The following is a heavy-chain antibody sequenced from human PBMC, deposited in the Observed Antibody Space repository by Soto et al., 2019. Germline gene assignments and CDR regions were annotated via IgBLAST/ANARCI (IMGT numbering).Heavy chain of an antibody. J-gene: IGHJ5*02. CDR2: IDPSDSYT. V-gene: IGHV5-10-1*03. CDR3: ARQTHYYGTGAAFDP. D-gene: IGHD3-10*01. Sequence: EVQLVQSGAEVKKPGESLRISCKGSGYSFTSYWISWVRQMPGKGLEWMGRIDPSDSYTNYSPSFQGDVTISADKSISTAYLQWSSLKASDTAMYYCARQTHYYGTGAAFDPWGQGTLVTVSS. CDR1: GYSFTSYW.